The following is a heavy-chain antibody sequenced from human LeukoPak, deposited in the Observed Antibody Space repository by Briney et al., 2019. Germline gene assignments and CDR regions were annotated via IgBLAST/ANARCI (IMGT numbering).Heavy chain of an antibody. Sequence: SVKVSCKASGGTFSSYAISWVRQAPGQGLEWMGGIIPIFGTANYAQKFQGRVTITADESTSTAYMELSSLRSEDTAVYYCAREEYSRSWTGGVFDVWGQGTMVTVS. CDR3: AREEYSRSWTGGVFDV. CDR1: GGTFSSYA. J-gene: IGHJ3*01. D-gene: IGHD6-13*01. CDR2: IIPIFGTA. V-gene: IGHV1-69*13.